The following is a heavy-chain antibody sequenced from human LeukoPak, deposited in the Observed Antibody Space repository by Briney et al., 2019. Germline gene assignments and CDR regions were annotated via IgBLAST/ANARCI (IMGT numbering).Heavy chain of an antibody. CDR2: VSGSGGNS. Sequence: GGSLRLSCAASGFTFGSYAMSWVRQAPGKGLEWLSAVSGSGGNSYYADSVKGRFTISRDNSKNTLYLQMNSLRAEDTAVYYCAKDTTWIQLWLAYWGQGTLVTVSS. CDR3: AKDTTWIQLWLAY. V-gene: IGHV3-23*01. D-gene: IGHD5-18*01. CDR1: GFTFGSYA. J-gene: IGHJ4*02.